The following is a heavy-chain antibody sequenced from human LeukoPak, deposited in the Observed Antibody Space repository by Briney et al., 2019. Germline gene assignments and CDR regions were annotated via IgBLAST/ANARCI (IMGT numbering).Heavy chain of an antibody. CDR3: ARDKSSGWSPLDY. J-gene: IGHJ4*02. V-gene: IGHV3-74*01. D-gene: IGHD6-19*01. CDR2: ISTDGSST. CDR1: GFTFSRYW. Sequence: GGSLRLSCAASGFTFSRYWMHWLRQAPGKGPVWVSRISTDGSSTSYADSVKGRFTISRDSAKNTLFLQMNSLRDEDTAVYYCARDKSSGWSPLDYWGQGTLVTVSS.